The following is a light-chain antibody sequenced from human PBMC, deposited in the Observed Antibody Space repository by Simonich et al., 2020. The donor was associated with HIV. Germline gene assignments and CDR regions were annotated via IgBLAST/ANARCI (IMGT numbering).Light chain of an antibody. V-gene: IGLV1-44*01. CDR1: SYNVGSYG. CDR3: STWDYSLNAVV. CDR2: GIS. Sequence: QSALTQEASVSGTVGQRVTLSCTGNSYNVGSYGVGWYQQISHGAPKTLMFGISLPSGVPDRFSGSKAGTTACLNISGLQPEDEADYYCSTWDYSLNAVVFGGGTKLTVL. J-gene: IGLJ2*01.